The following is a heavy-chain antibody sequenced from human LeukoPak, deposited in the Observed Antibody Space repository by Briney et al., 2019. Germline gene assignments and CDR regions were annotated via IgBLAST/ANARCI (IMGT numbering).Heavy chain of an antibody. J-gene: IGHJ4*02. Sequence: HPGGSLRLSCAASGFTFSRHDMSWVRQAPGKGLEWGSYIRSSGDATYYADSVKGRFAISRDNSKSTVNLQMNSLRVEDTAVYYCVEGHFSNWGQGTLVTVST. CDR2: IRSSGDAT. CDR1: GFTFSRHD. CDR3: VEGHFSN. V-gene: IGHV3-23*01. D-gene: IGHD2-2*01.